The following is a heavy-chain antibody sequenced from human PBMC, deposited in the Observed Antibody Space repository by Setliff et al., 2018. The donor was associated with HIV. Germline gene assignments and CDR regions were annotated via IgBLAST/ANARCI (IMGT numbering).Heavy chain of an antibody. CDR2: IYTSGST. V-gene: IGHV4-61*02. J-gene: IGHJ3*02. CDR3: ARDGYNYYAFDI. Sequence: SETLSLTCTVSGGSVRGDPYYWSWIRKSAGKGLEWIGRIYTSGSTNYNPSLKSRVTISVDTSKNQFSLKLSSVTAADTAVYYCARDGYNYYAFDIWGQGTMVTVS. D-gene: IGHD5-12*01. CDR1: GGSVRGDPYY.